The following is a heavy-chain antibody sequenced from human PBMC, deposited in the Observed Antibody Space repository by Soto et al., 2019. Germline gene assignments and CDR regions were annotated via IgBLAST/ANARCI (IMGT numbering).Heavy chain of an antibody. Sequence: QVQLVQSGAEVKKPGSSVKVSCKASGGTFSSYAISWVRQAPGQGLEWMGGIIPIFGTANYAQKFQGRVTITADESTSTAYMELSSLRSEDTAVYYCASPTPTRETTPWYYFDYWGQGTLVTVSS. D-gene: IGHD1-7*01. CDR3: ASPTPTRETTPWYYFDY. CDR1: GGTFSSYA. J-gene: IGHJ4*02. V-gene: IGHV1-69*01. CDR2: IIPIFGTA.